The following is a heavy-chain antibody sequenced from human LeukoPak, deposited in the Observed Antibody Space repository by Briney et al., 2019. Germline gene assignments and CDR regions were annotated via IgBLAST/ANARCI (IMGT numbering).Heavy chain of an antibody. CDR1: GYTFTGYY. V-gene: IGHV1-18*04. D-gene: IGHD2-2*01. CDR2: ISPYNGNT. CDR3: ARGGVFCSSSTCPLNWLDP. Sequence: GASVKVSCKASGYTFTGYYMHWVRQAPGQGLEWMGWISPYNGNTKYAQRVQGRVTMTTDTSTSTAYMELRSLRSDDTAVYYCARGGVFCSSSTCPLNWLDPWGQGTLVTVSS. J-gene: IGHJ5*02.